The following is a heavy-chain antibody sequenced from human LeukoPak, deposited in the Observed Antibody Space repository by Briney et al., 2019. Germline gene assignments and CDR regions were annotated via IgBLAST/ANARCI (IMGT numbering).Heavy chain of an antibody. CDR2: ISSSGSTI. CDR1: GGSISNGDHY. CDR3: ARALGAHSAYETAFDI. D-gene: IGHD5-12*01. Sequence: LSLTCTVSGGSISNGDHYWSWIRQAPGKGLEWVSYISSSGSTIYYADSVKGRITISRDNAKNSLYLQMNSLRAEDTAVYFCARALGAHSAYETAFDIWGQGTMVTVSS. V-gene: IGHV3-11*01. J-gene: IGHJ3*02.